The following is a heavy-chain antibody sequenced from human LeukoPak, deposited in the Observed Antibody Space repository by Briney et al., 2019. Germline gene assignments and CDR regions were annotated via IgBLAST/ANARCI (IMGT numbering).Heavy chain of an antibody. CDR2: ISSSGYTT. CDR1: GFTFSSYS. Sequence: SGGSLRLSCAASGFTFSSYSMSWVRQAPGKGLEWVSGISSSGYTTYYADSVKGRFTISRDNSKDTLYLQMNSLRAEDTAVYYCAKDFSSWGPSGMDVWGQGTTVTVSS. D-gene: IGHD1-26*01. V-gene: IGHV3-23*01. J-gene: IGHJ6*02. CDR3: AKDFSSWGPSGMDV.